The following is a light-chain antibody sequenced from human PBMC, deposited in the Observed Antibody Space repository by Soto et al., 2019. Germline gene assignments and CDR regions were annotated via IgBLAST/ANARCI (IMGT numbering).Light chain of an antibody. CDR2: SDD. CDR3: AAWDDNLKGPL. CDR1: NSNIGRYS. J-gene: IGLJ3*02. V-gene: IGLV1-44*01. Sequence: QSALTQPPSLSGTPGQRVTISCSGSNSNIGRYSVNWYQHFPGTAPKILIYSDDERPSGVPDRFYGSKSGTSASLAISGLQSEDEAEYYCAAWDDNLKGPLFGGGTKLTVL.